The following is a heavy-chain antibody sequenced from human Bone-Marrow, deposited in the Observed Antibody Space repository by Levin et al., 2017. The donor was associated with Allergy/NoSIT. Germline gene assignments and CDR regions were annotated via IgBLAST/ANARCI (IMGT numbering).Heavy chain of an antibody. D-gene: IGHD2-2*01. Sequence: GSLRLSCAVSGSSISSGYYWGWIRQPPGKGLEWIGSIYHSGSTYYNPSLKSRVTISVDTSKNQFSLKLSSVTAADTAVYYCARDSAVPAANFDYWGQGTLVTVSS. V-gene: IGHV4-38-2*02. CDR1: GSSISSGYY. J-gene: IGHJ4*02. CDR2: IYHSGST. CDR3: ARDSAVPAANFDY.